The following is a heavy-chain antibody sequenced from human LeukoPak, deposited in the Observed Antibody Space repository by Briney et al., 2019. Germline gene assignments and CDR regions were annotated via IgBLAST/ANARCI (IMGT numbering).Heavy chain of an antibody. D-gene: IGHD6-13*01. CDR2: IYYSGST. V-gene: IGHV4-39*01. CDR1: GGSISSSSYY. J-gene: IGHJ4*02. CDR3: ATGIAAAGNYFDY. Sequence: SETLSLTCTVSGGSISSSSYYWGWIRQPPGKGLEWIGSIYYSGSTYYNPSRKSRVTISVDTSKNQFSLKLSSVTAADTAVYYCATGIAAAGNYFDYWGQGTLVTVSS.